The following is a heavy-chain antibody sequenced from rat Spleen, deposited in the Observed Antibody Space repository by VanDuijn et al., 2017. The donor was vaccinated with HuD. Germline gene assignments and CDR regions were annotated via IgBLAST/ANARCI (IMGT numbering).Heavy chain of an antibody. J-gene: IGHJ2*01. CDR3: ATHTTGSPWYFDY. CDR1: GFSLTSYH. Sequence: QVQLKESGPGLVKPSETLSLTCTVSGFSLTSYHVTWVRQPPGKGLEWMGVIWTGGSTDYSSALKSRLSISRDTSKSQVFLKMNSLQTEDIATYFCATHTTGSPWYFDYWGQGVMVTVSS. D-gene: IGHD1-7*01. V-gene: IGHV2-30*01. CDR2: IWTGGST.